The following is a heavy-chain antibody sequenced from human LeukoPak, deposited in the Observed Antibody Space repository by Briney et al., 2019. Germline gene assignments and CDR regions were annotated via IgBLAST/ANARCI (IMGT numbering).Heavy chain of an antibody. CDR1: GGSFSGYY. D-gene: IGHD3-22*01. CDR2: INHSGST. J-gene: IGHJ4*02. CDR3: ARKLMIVGAYDY. V-gene: IGHV4-34*01. Sequence: SETLSLTCAVYGGSFSGYYWSWIRQPPGKGLEWIGEINHSGSTNYNPSLKSRVTISVDTSKNQFSLKLSSVTAADTAVYYCARKLMIVGAYDYWGQGTLVTVSS.